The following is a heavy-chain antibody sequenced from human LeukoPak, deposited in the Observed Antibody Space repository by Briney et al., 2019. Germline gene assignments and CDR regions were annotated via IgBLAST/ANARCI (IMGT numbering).Heavy chain of an antibody. CDR1: GGSISSSSYY. V-gene: IGHV4-39*01. Sequence: SETLSLTCTVSGGSISSSSYYWGWIRQPPGKGLEWIGTIYYSGSTYYKPSLKSRVTISVDTPKNQFSLKLSSVTAADTAVYYCARRRFVRGPDVVNPFDYWGQGTLVTVSS. CDR3: ARRRFVRGPDVVNPFDY. D-gene: IGHD2-8*01. J-gene: IGHJ4*02. CDR2: IYYSGST.